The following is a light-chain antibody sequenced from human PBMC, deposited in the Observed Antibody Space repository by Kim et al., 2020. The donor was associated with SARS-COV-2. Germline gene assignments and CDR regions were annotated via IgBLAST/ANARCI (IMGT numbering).Light chain of an antibody. CDR2: KAS. V-gene: IGKV1-5*03. J-gene: IGKJ1*01. CDR3: QQYNGYSSWT. Sequence: SVGDRVTITRRASQSISNWLAWYQQKPGKAPKLLLYKASTLESGVPSRFSGSGSGTEFTLTISSLQPDDFATYYCQQYNGYSSWTFGQGTKVDIK. CDR1: QSISNW.